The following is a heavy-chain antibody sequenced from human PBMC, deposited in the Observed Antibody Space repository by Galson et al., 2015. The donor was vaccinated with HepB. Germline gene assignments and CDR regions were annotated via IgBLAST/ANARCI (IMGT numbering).Heavy chain of an antibody. V-gene: IGHV3-33*03. CDR2: IWYDGSRR. Sequence: SLRLSCAASGFTFSHYGMHWVRQAPGKGLEWVAVIWYDGSRRYYADSVKGRFTITRDNSKNTLYLQVDSLRAEDTAVYYCATGPGNSGYYSTGWFEYFHLWCQGTLVTVSS. J-gene: IGHJ1*01. CDR1: GFTFSHYG. CDR3: ATGPGNSGYYSTGWFEYFHL. D-gene: IGHD2-2*01.